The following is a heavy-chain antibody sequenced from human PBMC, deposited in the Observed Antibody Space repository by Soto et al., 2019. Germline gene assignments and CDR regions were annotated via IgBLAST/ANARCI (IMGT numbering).Heavy chain of an antibody. D-gene: IGHD6-25*01. Sequence: QVRLQESGPGLVKPSQTLSLTCTVSDGSVSSGGFYWNWIRQHPGKGLEWIGYMYNDGRTEYNPSLKSRVSISVDTPKNQFSLKVMSVTVADTAVYYCTREAGYWGQGILVTVSS. CDR3: TREAGY. CDR2: MYNDGRT. CDR1: DGSVSSGGFY. J-gene: IGHJ4*02. V-gene: IGHV4-31*03.